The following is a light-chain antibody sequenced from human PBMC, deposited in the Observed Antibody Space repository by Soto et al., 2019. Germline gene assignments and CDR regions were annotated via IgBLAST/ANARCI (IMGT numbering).Light chain of an antibody. CDR1: QNISDW. CDR3: QQYNSYSPSWT. Sequence: DIQMTQSPSTLSASEGDRVSITCRASQNISDWLAWYQQKPGQAPKLLIYDASRLERGVPSRFSGSGSGTEFTLTISSLQPDDFATYSCQQYNSYSPSWTFGQGTTVEIK. CDR2: DAS. J-gene: IGKJ1*01. V-gene: IGKV1-5*01.